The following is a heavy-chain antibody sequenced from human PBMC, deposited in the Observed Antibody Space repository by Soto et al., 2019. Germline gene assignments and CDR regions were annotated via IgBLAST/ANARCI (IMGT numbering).Heavy chain of an antibody. V-gene: IGHV3-23*01. J-gene: IGHJ6*03. CDR3: AKDRRAASAYYYYYMDV. CDR2: ISGSGGST. D-gene: IGHD6-13*01. CDR1: GFTFSNPW. Sequence: GGSLRLSCAASGFTFSNPWMSWVSQAPGKGLEWVSAISGSGGSTFYADSVKGRFTISRDNSKNTLYLQMNSLRAEDTAVYYCAKDRRAASAYYYYYMDVWGKGTTVTVSS.